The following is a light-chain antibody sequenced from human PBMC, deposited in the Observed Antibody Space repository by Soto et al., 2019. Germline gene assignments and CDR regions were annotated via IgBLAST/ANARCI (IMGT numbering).Light chain of an antibody. Sequence: DIQLTQSPSFLSASVGDRVTITCRASQGIYTFLAWYQQKPGNAPKLLIYGASTLHSGVPSRFSGSGSGTDFTLTISSLQPEDFATYYCQQLNSYPITFGQGTRLDIK. CDR3: QQLNSYPIT. CDR1: QGIYTF. V-gene: IGKV1-9*01. CDR2: GAS. J-gene: IGKJ5*01.